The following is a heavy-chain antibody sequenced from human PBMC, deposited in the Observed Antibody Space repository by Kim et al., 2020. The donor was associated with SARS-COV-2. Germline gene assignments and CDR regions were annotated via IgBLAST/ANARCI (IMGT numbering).Heavy chain of an antibody. J-gene: IGHJ6*03. V-gene: IGHV4-30-2*01. D-gene: IGHD1-7*01. CDR3: ARGPTGTTVVFNYYYMDV. CDR1: GGSISSGIYP. CDR2: IYHSGTT. Sequence: SETLSLTCAVSGGSISSGIYPWSWLRQPPGQGLEWIGSIYHSGTTFYNLSLKSRVTMSVDRSKNQFSLKLSSVTAADTAVYYCARGPTGTTVVFNYYYMDVWGKGTTVTVSS.